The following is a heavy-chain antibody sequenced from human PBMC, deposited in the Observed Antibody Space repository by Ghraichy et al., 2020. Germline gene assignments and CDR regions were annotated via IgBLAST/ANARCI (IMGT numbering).Heavy chain of an antibody. CDR1: GFTFSSYA. Sequence: GGSLRLSCAASGFTFSSYAASWVRQAPGKGLEWVSAISGSGGSTYYADSVKGRFTISRDKSKNTLYLQMNSLRAEDMAVYYCAKGGIAAAGIVYYYYYYMDVWGKGSTVTVSS. D-gene: IGHD6-13*01. CDR2: ISGSGGST. CDR3: AKGGIAAAGIVYYYYYYMDV. V-gene: IGHV3-23*01. J-gene: IGHJ6*03.